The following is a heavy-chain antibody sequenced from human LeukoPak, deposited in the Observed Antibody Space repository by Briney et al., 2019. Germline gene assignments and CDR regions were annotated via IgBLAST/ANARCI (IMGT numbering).Heavy chain of an antibody. D-gene: IGHD5-18*01. CDR3: ACREFYSPWPGP. J-gene: IGHJ5*02. CDR1: GYSFTSYW. V-gene: IGHV5-51*01. CDR2: IYPGDSRT. Sequence: GESLRISCKGSGYSFTSYWIGWVRQTPGKGLEWMGVIYPGDSRTRYNPSFEGQVTISADKSINTAYLQWSSLKASDTAMYYCACREFYSPWPGPWGQGTLVTVSS.